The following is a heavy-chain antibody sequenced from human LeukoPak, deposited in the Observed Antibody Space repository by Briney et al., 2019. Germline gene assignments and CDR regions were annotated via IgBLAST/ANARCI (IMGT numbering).Heavy chain of an antibody. V-gene: IGHV1-18*01. J-gene: IGHJ4*02. CDR1: GYSFTNYS. CDR2: ISAYNGNT. CDR3: ARDHCSGGSCFFDY. D-gene: IGHD2-15*01. Sequence: ASVKVSCKASGYSFTNYSITWVRQAPGQGLEWMGWISAYNGNTHYAEDFQGRVTLTTDTSTSTAYIDLRSLRSDDTAVYYCARDHCSGGSCFFDYWGQGTLVTVSS.